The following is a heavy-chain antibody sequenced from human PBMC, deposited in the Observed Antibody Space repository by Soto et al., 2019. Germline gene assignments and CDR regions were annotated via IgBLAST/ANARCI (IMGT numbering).Heavy chain of an antibody. CDR1: GFTFSSYD. J-gene: IGHJ6*02. CDR2: IGTAGDT. D-gene: IGHD1-26*01. V-gene: IGHV3-13*01. CDR3: ARQRELAKQVYGMDV. Sequence: GGSLRLSCAASGFTFSSYDMHWVRQATGKGLEWVSAIGTAGDTYYPGSVKGRFTISRENAKNSLYLQMNSLRAEDTAVYYCARQRELAKQVYGMDVWGQGTTVTVSS.